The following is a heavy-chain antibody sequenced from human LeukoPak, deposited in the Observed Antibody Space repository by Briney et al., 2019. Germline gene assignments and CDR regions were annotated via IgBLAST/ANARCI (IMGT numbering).Heavy chain of an antibody. CDR2: IYHSGST. Sequence: SETLSLTCAVSGGSISSSNWWSWVRQPPGKGLEWIGEIYHSGSTNYNPSLKSRVTISVDKSKNQFSLKLSSVTAADTAVYYCARDGGVTFGGVIVRFGYWGRGTLVTVSS. CDR1: GGSISSSNW. CDR3: ARDGGVTFGGVIVRFGY. J-gene: IGHJ4*02. V-gene: IGHV4-4*02. D-gene: IGHD3-16*02.